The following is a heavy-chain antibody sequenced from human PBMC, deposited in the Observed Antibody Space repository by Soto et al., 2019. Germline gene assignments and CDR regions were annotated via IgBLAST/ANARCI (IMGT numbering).Heavy chain of an antibody. CDR2: INGDGSST. D-gene: IGHD3-3*01. J-gene: IGHJ4*02. V-gene: IGHV3-74*03. CDR1: GFTFSSYW. Sequence: DVQLVESGGGLVQPGGSLRLSCAASGFTFSSYWMYWVRQAPGKGLVWVSRINGDGSSTEYADSVKGRFTISRDNAKNTVYLQMNSLRAEDTAVYFCAILRLGYWGQGTLVTVSS. CDR3: AILRLGY.